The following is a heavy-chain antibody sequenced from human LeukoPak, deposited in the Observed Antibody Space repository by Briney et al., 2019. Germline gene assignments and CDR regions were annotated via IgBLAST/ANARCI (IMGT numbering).Heavy chain of an antibody. CDR1: GFTFSSYA. J-gene: IGHJ4*02. D-gene: IGHD3-10*01. CDR2: ISSNGGST. Sequence: GGSLRLSCSASGFTFSSYAMHWVRQAPGKGLEYVSAISSNGGSTYYADSVKGRVTISRDNSKNTLYLQMSSLRSEDTAVYYCVKDGSGSYYTYYFDYWGQGTLVTVSS. CDR3: VKDGSGSYYTYYFDY. V-gene: IGHV3-64D*09.